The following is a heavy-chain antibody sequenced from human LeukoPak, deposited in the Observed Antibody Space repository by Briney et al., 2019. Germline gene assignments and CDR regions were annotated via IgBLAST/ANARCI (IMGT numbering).Heavy chain of an antibody. V-gene: IGHV4-39*07. D-gene: IGHD3-9*01. CDR1: GGSISLSYYY. Sequence: SETLSLTCSVSGGSISLSYYYWGWIRQPPGKALEWIGSVYYSGTTSYNPSLKSRVTISVDMSKNHFSLRLSSVTAADTAMYYCARVVDDILTGYSSNYFDPWGQGTLVTVSS. CDR2: VYYSGTT. CDR3: ARVVDDILTGYSSNYFDP. J-gene: IGHJ5*02.